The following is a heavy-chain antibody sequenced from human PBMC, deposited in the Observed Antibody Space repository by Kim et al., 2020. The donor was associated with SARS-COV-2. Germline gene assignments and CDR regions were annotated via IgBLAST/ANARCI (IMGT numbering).Heavy chain of an antibody. D-gene: IGHD3-22*01. CDR3: ARGQPTYDSSGYYYVY. V-gene: IGHV4-34*13. Sequence: SLKRRVTVSVDTSKNQFSLKLSSVTAADTAVYYCARGQPTYDSSGYYYVYWGQGTLVTVSS. J-gene: IGHJ4*02.